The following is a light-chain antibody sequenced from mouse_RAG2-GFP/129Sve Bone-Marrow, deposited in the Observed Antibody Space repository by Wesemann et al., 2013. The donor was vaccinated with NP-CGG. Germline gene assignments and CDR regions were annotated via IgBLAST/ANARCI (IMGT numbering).Light chain of an antibody. CDR1: QDVSTA. Sequence: DIVMTQSHKFMSTSVGDRVSITCKASQDVSTAVAWYQQKPGQSPKLLIYWASTRHTGVPDRFTGSGSGTDFTLTISSVQAEDLAVYYCHQYLSSRTFGGGTKLEIK. CDR3: HQYLSSRT. J-gene: IGKJ1*01. V-gene: IGKV6-25*01. CDR2: WAS.